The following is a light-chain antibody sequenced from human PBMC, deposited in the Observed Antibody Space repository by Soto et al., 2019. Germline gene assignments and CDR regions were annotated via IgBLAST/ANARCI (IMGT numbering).Light chain of an antibody. Sequence: NFLLTQPHSVSESPGKTVTISCTRSTGSIASNYVQWHQQRPGSAPTTVIFENNQRPSGVPDRFSGSIDSSSNSASLTMSGLKPEDEADYYCQSSDGRKAVFGGGTQLTVL. CDR3: QSSDGRKAV. CDR2: ENN. J-gene: IGLJ7*01. CDR1: TGSIASNY. V-gene: IGLV6-57*04.